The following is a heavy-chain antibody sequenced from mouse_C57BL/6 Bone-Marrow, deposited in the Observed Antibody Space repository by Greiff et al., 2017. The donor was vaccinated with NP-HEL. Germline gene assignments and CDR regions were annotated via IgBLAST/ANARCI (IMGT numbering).Heavy chain of an antibody. CDR1: GYTFTSYW. Sequence: VQLQQPGAELVRPGSSVKLSCKASGYTFTSYWMHWVKQRPIQGLEWIGNIDPYDSETHYNQKFKDKATLTVDKSSSTAYMQLSSLTSEDSAVYYCARYDDIYAMDYWGQGTSVTVSS. J-gene: IGHJ4*01. CDR3: ARYDDIYAMDY. CDR2: IDPYDSET. V-gene: IGHV1-52*01. D-gene: IGHD2-12*01.